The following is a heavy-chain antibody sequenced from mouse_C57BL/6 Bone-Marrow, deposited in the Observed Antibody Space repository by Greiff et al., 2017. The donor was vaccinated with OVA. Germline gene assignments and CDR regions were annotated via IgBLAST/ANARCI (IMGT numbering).Heavy chain of an antibody. Sequence: QVQLQQSGAELVRPGTSVKVSCKASGYAFTNYLIEWVKQRPGQGLEWIGVINPGSGGTNYNEKFKGKATLTADKSSSTAYMQLSSLTSEDSAVYYCAGPLYYGSSSRAMDCWGQGTSVTVSS. CDR1: GYAFTNYL. V-gene: IGHV1-54*01. CDR2: INPGSGGT. J-gene: IGHJ4*01. CDR3: AGPLYYGSSSRAMDC. D-gene: IGHD1-1*01.